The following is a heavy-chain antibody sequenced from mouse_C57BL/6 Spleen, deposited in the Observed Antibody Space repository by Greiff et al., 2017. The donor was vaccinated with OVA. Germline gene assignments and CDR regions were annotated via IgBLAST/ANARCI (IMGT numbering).Heavy chain of an antibody. V-gene: IGHV5-12*01. Sequence: EVQGVESGGGLVQPGGSLKLSCAASGFTFSDYYMYWVRQTPEKRLEWVAYISNGGGSTYYPDTVKGRFTISRDNAKNTLYLQMIRLKSEDTAMYYCARHGGSSPDMDDWGQGTSVTVSS. CDR2: ISNGGGST. CDR1: GFTFSDYY. J-gene: IGHJ4*01. CDR3: ARHGGSSPDMDD. D-gene: IGHD3-2*02.